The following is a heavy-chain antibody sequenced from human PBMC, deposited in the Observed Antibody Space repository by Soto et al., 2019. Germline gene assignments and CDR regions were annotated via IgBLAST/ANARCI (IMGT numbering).Heavy chain of an antibody. CDR2: IIPIFGTA. CDR3: AREHIVVVTAIYYYYYGMDV. Sequence: VKVSCKASGGTFSSYAISWVRQAPGQGLEWMGGIIPIFGTANYAQKFQGRVTITADESTSTAYMELSSLRSEDTAVYYCAREHIVVVTAIYYYYYGMDVWGQGTTVTVSS. CDR1: GGTFSSYA. J-gene: IGHJ6*02. V-gene: IGHV1-69*13. D-gene: IGHD2-21*02.